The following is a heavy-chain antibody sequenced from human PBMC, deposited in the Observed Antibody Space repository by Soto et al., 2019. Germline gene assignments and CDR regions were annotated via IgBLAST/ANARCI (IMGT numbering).Heavy chain of an antibody. Sequence: PSETLSLTCTVSGGSISSSSYYWGWIRQPPGKGLEWIGSIYYSGSTYYNPSLKSRVTISVDTSKNQFSLKLSSVTAADTAVYYCARRQWLVRDYYGMDVWGQGTTVTVSS. J-gene: IGHJ6*02. V-gene: IGHV4-39*01. D-gene: IGHD6-19*01. CDR2: IYYSGST. CDR3: ARRQWLVRDYYGMDV. CDR1: GGSISSSSYY.